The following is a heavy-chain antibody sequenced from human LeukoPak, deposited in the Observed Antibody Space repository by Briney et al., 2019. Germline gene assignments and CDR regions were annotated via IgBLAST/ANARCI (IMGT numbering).Heavy chain of an antibody. V-gene: IGHV3-9*01. CDR3: AKAYLKYDFWSGPDY. CDR2: ISWNSGGI. CDR1: GFTFDDHA. J-gene: IGHJ4*02. Sequence: PGGSLRLSCAASGFTFDDHAMHWVRQAPGKGLEWVSGISWNSGGIGYADSVKGRFTISRDNAKNSLYLQMNSLRAEDTALYYCAKAYLKYDFWSGPDYWGQGTLVTVSS. D-gene: IGHD3-3*01.